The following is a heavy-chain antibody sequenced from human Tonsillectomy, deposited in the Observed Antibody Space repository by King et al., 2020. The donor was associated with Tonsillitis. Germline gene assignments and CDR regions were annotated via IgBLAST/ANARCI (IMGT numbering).Heavy chain of an antibody. J-gene: IGHJ6*02. D-gene: IGHD5-12*01. CDR2: ISYDGSNK. V-gene: IGHV3-30*18. CDR1: GFIFRSYG. CDR3: AKGPTVGYAPDDDYYYYGMDV. Sequence: QLVQSGGGVVQPGRSLRLSCAASGFIFRSYGMHWVRQAPGKGLEWVAVISYDGSNKYHADFVKGRFTISRDNSKNTLYLQMNSLRAEDTAVYYCAKGPTVGYAPDDDYYYYGMDVWGQGTTVTVSS.